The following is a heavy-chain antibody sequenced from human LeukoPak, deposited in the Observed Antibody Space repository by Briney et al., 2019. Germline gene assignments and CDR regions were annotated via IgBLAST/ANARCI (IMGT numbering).Heavy chain of an antibody. CDR1: GYTLTELS. CDR2: FDPEDGET. D-gene: IGHD5-24*01. V-gene: IGHV1-24*01. CDR3: ATPEMATTTARFDY. J-gene: IGHJ4*02. Sequence: ASVKVSCKVSGYTLTELSMHWLRQAPVKGLEWMGGFDPEDGETIYAQKFEGRVTMTEDTSTDTAYMEPSSLRSEDTAVNYCATPEMATTTARFDYWGQGTLVTVSS.